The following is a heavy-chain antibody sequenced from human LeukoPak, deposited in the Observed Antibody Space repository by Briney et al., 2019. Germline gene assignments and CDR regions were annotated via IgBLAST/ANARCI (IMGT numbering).Heavy chain of an antibody. CDR3: ARHRITGTSYYGMDV. D-gene: IGHD1-20*01. Sequence: GESLQISCKGSGYSFTSYWIGWVRQLPGKGLEWMGIIYPGDSDTRYSPSFQGQVTISADKSISTAYLQWSSLKASDTAMYYCARHRITGTSYYGMDVWGQGTTATVSS. V-gene: IGHV5-51*01. CDR1: GYSFTSYW. J-gene: IGHJ6*02. CDR2: IYPGDSDT.